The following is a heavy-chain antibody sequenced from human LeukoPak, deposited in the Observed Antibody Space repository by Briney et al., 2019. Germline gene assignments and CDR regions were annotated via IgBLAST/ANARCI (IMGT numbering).Heavy chain of an antibody. CDR2: ISSSGSTR. V-gene: IGHV3-48*03. J-gene: IGHJ3*02. Sequence: GGSLRLSCAASGSTFSSYEMNWVRQAPGKGLEWVSYISSSGSTRYYADSVKGRFTISRDNAKNSLYLQMNTLRAEDTALYYCARDNWSTTRKDAFDIRGQGTMVTVSS. CDR1: GSTFSSYE. CDR3: ARDNWSTTRKDAFDI. D-gene: IGHD1-20*01.